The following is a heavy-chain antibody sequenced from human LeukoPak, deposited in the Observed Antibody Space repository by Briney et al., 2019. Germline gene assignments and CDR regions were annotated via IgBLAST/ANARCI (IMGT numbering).Heavy chain of an antibody. CDR3: AKDASRITMIVVD. J-gene: IGHJ3*01. D-gene: IGHD3-22*01. CDR1: GFTFSSYG. CDR2: ISYDGSNK. Sequence: SGGSLRLSCAASGFTFSSYGMHWVRQAPGKGLEWVAVISYDGSNKYYADSVKGRFTISRDNSKNTLYLQMNSLRAEDTAVYYCAKDASRITMIVVDWGQGTMVTVSS. V-gene: IGHV3-30*18.